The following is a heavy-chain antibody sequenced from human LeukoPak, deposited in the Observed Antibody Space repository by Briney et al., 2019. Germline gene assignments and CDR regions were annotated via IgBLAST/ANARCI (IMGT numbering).Heavy chain of an antibody. CDR2: VYHSGST. CDR3: ARDGRSGYARGPYYFDY. V-gene: IGHV4-59*12. J-gene: IGHJ4*02. Sequence: SSETLSLTCTVSGASMTSYYWNWVRQPPGKGLEWVGYVYHSGSTNYNPSLKSRVTISVDTSKNQFSLKLSSVTAADTAVYYCARDGRSGYARGPYYFDYWGQGTLVTVSS. D-gene: IGHD5-12*01. CDR1: GASMTSYY.